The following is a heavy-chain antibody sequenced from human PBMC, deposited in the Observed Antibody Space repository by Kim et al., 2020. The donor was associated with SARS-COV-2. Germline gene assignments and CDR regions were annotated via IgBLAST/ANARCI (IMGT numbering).Heavy chain of an antibody. D-gene: IGHD3-10*01. V-gene: IGHV3-23*01. CDR2: ISGSGGST. Sequence: GGSLRLSCAASGFTFSSYAMSWVRQAPGKGLEWVSAISGSGGSTYYADSVKGRFTISRDNSKNTLYLQMNSLRAEDTAVYYCAKGVRGGSGSPIDYWGQGTLVTVSS. CDR1: GFTFSSYA. CDR3: AKGVRGGSGSPIDY. J-gene: IGHJ4*02.